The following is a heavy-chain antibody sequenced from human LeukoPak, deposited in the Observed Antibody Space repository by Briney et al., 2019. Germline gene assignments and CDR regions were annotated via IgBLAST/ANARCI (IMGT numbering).Heavy chain of an antibody. CDR1: GFTFSSYG. CDR2: IWYDGGNK. D-gene: IGHD3-22*01. Sequence: GGSLRLSCAASGFTFSSYGMHWVRQAPGKELEWVAVIWYDGGNKYYADSVKGRFTISRDNSKNTLYLQMNSLRAEDTAVYYCAKDRSDSSGYPLDYWGQGTLVTVSS. J-gene: IGHJ4*02. CDR3: AKDRSDSSGYPLDY. V-gene: IGHV3-33*06.